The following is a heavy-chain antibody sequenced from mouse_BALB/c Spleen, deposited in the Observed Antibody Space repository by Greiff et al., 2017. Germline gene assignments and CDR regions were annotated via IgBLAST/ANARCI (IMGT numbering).Heavy chain of an antibody. CDR3: ARAYYGSYWYFDV. V-gene: IGHV5-6-5*01. CDR2: ISSGGST. J-gene: IGHJ1*01. CDR1: GFTFSSYA. Sequence: EVKVVESGGGLVKPGGSLKLSCAASGFTFSSYAMSWVRQTPEKRLEWVASISSGGSTYYPDSVKGRFTISRDNARNILYLQMSSLRSEDTAMYYCARAYYGSYWYFDVWGAGTTVTVSS. D-gene: IGHD1-1*02.